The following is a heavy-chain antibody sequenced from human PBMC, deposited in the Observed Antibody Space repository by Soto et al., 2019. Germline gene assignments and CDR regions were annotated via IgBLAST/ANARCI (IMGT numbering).Heavy chain of an antibody. CDR3: AKNQGVELVPLATVDWFDP. CDR1: GFTFRDFA. V-gene: IGHV3-23*01. D-gene: IGHD1-26*01. Sequence: QPGGSLRLSCAASGFTFRDFAMSWVRQSPGRGLEWVSTIGALVSTAFYADSVRGRFTISRDNSKSTVYLELNNLSAEDTAVYHCAKNQGVELVPLATVDWFDPWGQGSVVTVSS. CDR2: IGALVSTA. J-gene: IGHJ5*02.